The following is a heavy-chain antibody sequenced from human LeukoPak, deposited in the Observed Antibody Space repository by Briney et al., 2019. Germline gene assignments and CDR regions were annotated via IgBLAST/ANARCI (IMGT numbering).Heavy chain of an antibody. CDR3: AREEGFGELIR. V-gene: IGHV1-2*02. D-gene: IGHD3-10*01. CDR1: GYTFTGYY. CDR2: IHPNSGGT. J-gene: IGHJ4*02. Sequence: GASVKVSCKASGYTFTGYYLHWVRQAPGQGLEWMGWIHPNSGGTNYAQTFQGRVTVTRDTSISTAFMELSRLRSDDTAVYYCAREEGFGELIRWGQGTLVTVSS.